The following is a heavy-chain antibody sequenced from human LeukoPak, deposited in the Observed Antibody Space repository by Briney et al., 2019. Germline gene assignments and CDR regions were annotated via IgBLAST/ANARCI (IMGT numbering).Heavy chain of an antibody. J-gene: IGHJ4*02. CDR3: ARDRDSSGWYPLNY. CDR2: ISSSSSYI. CDR1: GFTFSSYS. Sequence: GGSLRLSCAASGFTFSSYSMNWVRQAPGKGLEWVSSISSSSSYIYYADSVKGRFTISRDNAKNSLYLQMNSLRAEDTAVYYCARDRDSSGWYPLNYWGQGTLVTVSS. V-gene: IGHV3-21*01. D-gene: IGHD6-19*01.